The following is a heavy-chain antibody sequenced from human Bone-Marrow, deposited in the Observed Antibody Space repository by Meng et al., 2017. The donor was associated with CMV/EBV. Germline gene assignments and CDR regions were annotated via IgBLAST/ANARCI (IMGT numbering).Heavy chain of an antibody. D-gene: IGHD1-1*01. CDR2: INPSGGST. V-gene: IGHV1-46*01. CDR3: ARDLTTGRSYDAFDI. Sequence: ASVKVSCKASGYTFTSYYMHWVRQAPGQGLEWMGIINPSGGSTSYAQKFQGRVTMTRDTSTSTVYMELSSLRSEDTAVYYCARDLTTGRSYDAFDIWGQGTMVTVSS. CDR1: GYTFTSYY. J-gene: IGHJ3*02.